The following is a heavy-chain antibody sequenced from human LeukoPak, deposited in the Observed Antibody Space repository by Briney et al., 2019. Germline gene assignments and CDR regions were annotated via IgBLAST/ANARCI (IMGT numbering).Heavy chain of an antibody. D-gene: IGHD3-22*01. CDR3: ARSGMYYYGSSGYYPKYFQH. Sequence: KPSETLSLTCTVSGGSISSYYWSWIRQPPGKGLEWIGYIYYSGSTNYNPSLKSRVTISVDTSKNQFSLKLSSVTAADTAVYYCARSGMYYYGSSGYYPKYFQHWGQGTLVTVSS. CDR1: GGSISSYY. V-gene: IGHV4-59*01. J-gene: IGHJ1*01. CDR2: IYYSGST.